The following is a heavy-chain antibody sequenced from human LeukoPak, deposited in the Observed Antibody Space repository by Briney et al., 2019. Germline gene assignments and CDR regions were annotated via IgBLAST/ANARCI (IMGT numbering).Heavy chain of an antibody. V-gene: IGHV1-69*05. D-gene: IGHD2-8*02. CDR1: GGTFSSYA. J-gene: IGHJ4*02. Sequence: SVKVSCKASGGTFSSYAISWVRQAPGQGLEWMGGIIPIFGTANYAQKFQGRVTITTDESTSTAYMELSSLRSEDTAVYYCAREWGVSGGADEIDYWGQGTLVTVSS. CDR3: AREWGVSGGADEIDY. CDR2: IIPIFGTA.